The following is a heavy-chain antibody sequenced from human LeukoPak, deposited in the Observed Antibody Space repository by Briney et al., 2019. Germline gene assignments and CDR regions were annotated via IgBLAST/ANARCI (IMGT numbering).Heavy chain of an antibody. Sequence: GGSLRLSCAASGFTFSNVWMTWVRQAPGKGPEWVGRIKTRTDGETRDYAAPVTGRFTISRDDSKNMLYLQMDSLKTEDTAVYFCTTYYYVGYFDNWGQGTLVTVSS. CDR2: IKTRTDGETR. J-gene: IGHJ4*02. CDR3: TTYYYVGYFDN. D-gene: IGHD3-10*02. CDR1: GFTFSNVW. V-gene: IGHV3-15*01.